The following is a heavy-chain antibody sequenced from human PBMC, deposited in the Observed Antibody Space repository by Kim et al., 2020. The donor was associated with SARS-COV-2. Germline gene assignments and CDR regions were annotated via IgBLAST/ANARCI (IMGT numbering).Heavy chain of an antibody. CDR2: IRSKANNYAT. Sequence: GGSLRLSCTASGFDFSDSAMYWVRQASGKGLEGVGRIRSKANNYATGYGASVTGRVTISRDDSQNILYLQMNGLKTEDTAVYYCARLEGVTDYWGQGTLVTVSS. D-gene: IGHD3-3*01. V-gene: IGHV3-73*01. CDR3: ARLEGVTDY. CDR1: GFDFSDSA. J-gene: IGHJ4*02.